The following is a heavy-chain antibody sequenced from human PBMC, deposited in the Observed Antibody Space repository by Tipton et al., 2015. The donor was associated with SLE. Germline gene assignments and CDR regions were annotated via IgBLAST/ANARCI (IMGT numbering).Heavy chain of an antibody. CDR1: GGSISSSSYY. CDR3: ARLSQSEHIVVRFDY. Sequence: TLSLTCTVSGGSISSSSYYWGWIRQPPGKGLEWIGSIYYSGSTYYNPSLKSRVTISVDTSKNQSSLKLSSVTAADTAVYYCARLSQSEHIVVRFDYWGQGTLVTVSS. V-gene: IGHV4-39*07. J-gene: IGHJ4*02. D-gene: IGHD2-21*01. CDR2: IYYSGST.